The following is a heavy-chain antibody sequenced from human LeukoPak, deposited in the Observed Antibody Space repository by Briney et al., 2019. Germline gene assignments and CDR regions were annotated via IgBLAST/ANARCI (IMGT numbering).Heavy chain of an antibody. D-gene: IGHD3-9*01. J-gene: IGHJ4*02. CDR2: MREDGSEE. CDR3: ARVDILTSYYTKDY. V-gene: IGHV3-7*01. CDR1: GFTFSTYW. Sequence: PGGSLRLSCTASGFTFSTYWMSWVRQAPGKGLEWVANMREDGSEEYYVDSVRGRFTISRDNAKNSLYLQMNSLRAEDTAVYYCARVDILTSYYTKDYWGQGTLVTVSS.